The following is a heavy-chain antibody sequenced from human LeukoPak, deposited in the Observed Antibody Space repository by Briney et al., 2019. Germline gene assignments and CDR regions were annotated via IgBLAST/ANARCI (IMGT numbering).Heavy chain of an antibody. D-gene: IGHD3-22*01. CDR1: GFTFSSAA. Sequence: PGGSLSLSCAASGFTFSSAAITWVRPAPGKELEWVSTITGSYDKTYYAASVKGRFTISRDYSKNTLHLQMNSLRVEDTAIYYCAKGPQLGSGYHPDYWGQGTLVTVSS. V-gene: IGHV3-23*01. J-gene: IGHJ4*02. CDR2: ITGSYDKT. CDR3: AKGPQLGSGYHPDY.